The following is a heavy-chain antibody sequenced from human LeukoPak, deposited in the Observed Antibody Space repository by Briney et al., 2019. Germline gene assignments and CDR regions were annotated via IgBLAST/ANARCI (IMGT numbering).Heavy chain of an antibody. V-gene: IGHV3-21*01. CDR3: ARASHRNYYYDSSGSKYPYYFDY. CDR1: GFTFSSYS. D-gene: IGHD3-22*01. Sequence: GGSLRRYCAASGFTFSSYSMNWGGQAEGHVLHLASSISSSSSYLYYADSVKGRFTISRDNAKNSLYLQMNSLRAEDTAVYYCARASHRNYYYDSSGSKYPYYFDYWGQGTLVTVSS. J-gene: IGHJ4*02. CDR2: ISSSSSYL.